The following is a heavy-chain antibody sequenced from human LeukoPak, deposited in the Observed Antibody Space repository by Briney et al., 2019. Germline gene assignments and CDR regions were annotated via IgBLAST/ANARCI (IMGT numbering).Heavy chain of an antibody. Sequence: GGSLRLSWAASGFTFSSYSMNWVRQAPGKGLEWGSYISGSSSTIYYADSVKGRFTISRDNGKSTLYLQMNSLRAEDTAVYYCARGSTYYDSSGQVPFDYWGQGTLVTVSS. J-gene: IGHJ4*02. D-gene: IGHD3-22*01. CDR2: ISGSSSTI. V-gene: IGHV3-48*01. CDR1: GFTFSSYS. CDR3: ARGSTYYDSSGQVPFDY.